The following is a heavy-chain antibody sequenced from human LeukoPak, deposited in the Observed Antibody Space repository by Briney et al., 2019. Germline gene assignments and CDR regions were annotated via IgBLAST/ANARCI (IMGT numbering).Heavy chain of an antibody. CDR1: GGSISSYY. V-gene: IGHV4-59*01. Sequence: SETLSLTCTVSGGSISSYYWSWIRQPPGKGLEWIGHIYYSGSTNYNPSLKSRVTISVDTSKNQFSLKLSSVTAADTAVYYCARVGAAASGYYYYMDVWGKGTTVTISS. CDR2: IYYSGST. J-gene: IGHJ6*03. CDR3: ARVGAAASGYYYYMDV. D-gene: IGHD6-13*01.